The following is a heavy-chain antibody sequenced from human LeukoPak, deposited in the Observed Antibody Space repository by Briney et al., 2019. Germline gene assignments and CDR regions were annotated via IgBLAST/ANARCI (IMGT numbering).Heavy chain of an antibody. V-gene: IGHV3-23*01. CDR3: AKAGDLVVVPAALDL. CDR1: GYTFSSYA. CDR2: ISGSGGST. J-gene: IGHJ4*02. D-gene: IGHD2-2*01. Sequence: GGSLRLSCAASGYTFSSYAMSWVRQAPGKGLEWVSVISGSGGSTYYADSVKGRFTISRDNSKNTLYLQMNSLRAEDTAVYYCAKAGDLVVVPAALDLWGQGTLVTVSS.